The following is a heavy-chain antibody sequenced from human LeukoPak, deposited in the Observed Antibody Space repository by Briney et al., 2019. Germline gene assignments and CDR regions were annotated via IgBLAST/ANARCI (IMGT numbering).Heavy chain of an antibody. J-gene: IGHJ4*02. D-gene: IGHD6-19*01. Sequence: SETLSLTCTVSGGSISSYYWSWIRQPPGKGLEWIGYIYYSGSTNYNPSLKSRVTISVDTSKNQFSLKLSSVTAADTAVYYCAGLDHSRGWFFDYWGQGTLVSVSS. CDR1: GGSISSYY. CDR3: AGLDHSRGWFFDY. CDR2: IYYSGST. V-gene: IGHV4-59*01.